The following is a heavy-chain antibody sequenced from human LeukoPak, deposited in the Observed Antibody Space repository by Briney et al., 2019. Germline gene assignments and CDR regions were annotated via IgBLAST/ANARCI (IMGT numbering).Heavy chain of an antibody. CDR3: AKYGRAWHPYYFDY. V-gene: IGHV3-23*01. D-gene: IGHD2-15*01. Sequence: PGGSLRLSCAASGLTFSDYAMSWVRQAPGKGLEWVSGISGSGGSTYYADSVKGRFPISRDNSKNTLYLQMKSLRAEDTAVYYCAKYGRAWHPYYFDYWGQGTLVTVSS. CDR2: ISGSGGST. CDR1: GLTFSDYA. J-gene: IGHJ4*02.